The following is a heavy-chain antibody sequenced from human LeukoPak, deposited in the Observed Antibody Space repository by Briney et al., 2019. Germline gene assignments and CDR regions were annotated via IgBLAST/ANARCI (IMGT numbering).Heavy chain of an antibody. Sequence: GGSLRLSCAASGITFNSYTMNWVRQAPGKGLEWVSVISGSGASTYYADSVKGRFTISRDNSKNTLYLQMNSLRAEDTAVYYCARDDTAMGQGGFDYWGQGSLVTVSS. J-gene: IGHJ4*02. V-gene: IGHV3-23*01. D-gene: IGHD5-18*01. CDR3: ARDDTAMGQGGFDY. CDR1: GITFNSYT. CDR2: ISGSGAST.